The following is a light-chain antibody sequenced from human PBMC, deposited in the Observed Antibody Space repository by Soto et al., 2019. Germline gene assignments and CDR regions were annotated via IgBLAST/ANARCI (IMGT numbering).Light chain of an antibody. CDR2: DVS. CDR3: CSYAGSCTWG. J-gene: IGLJ3*02. V-gene: IGLV2-11*01. CDR1: SSDVGGYNY. Sequence: QSALTQPRSVSGSPGQSVTISCTGTSSDVGGYNYVSWYQQHPGKAPKLMIYDVSKRPSGVPDRFSGSKSGNTPSLTILGLQAEYEAVYYCCSYAGSCTWGFGGGPRLPVL.